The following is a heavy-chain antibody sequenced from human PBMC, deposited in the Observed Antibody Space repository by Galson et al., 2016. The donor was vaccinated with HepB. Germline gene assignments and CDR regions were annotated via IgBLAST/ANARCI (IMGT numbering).Heavy chain of an antibody. CDR2: IDPSDSYT. CDR1: GYSFTSYW. V-gene: IGHV5-10-1*01. D-gene: IGHD1-26*01. CDR3: ARHGVRWELGLDAFDI. Sequence: QSGAEVKKPGESLRISCKASGYSFTSYWISWVRQMPGKGLEWMGRIDPSDSYTDYSPSFQGHVTISADRSINTAYLQWSSLKASDTAIYYCARHGVRWELGLDAFDIWGQGTMVTVSS. J-gene: IGHJ3*02.